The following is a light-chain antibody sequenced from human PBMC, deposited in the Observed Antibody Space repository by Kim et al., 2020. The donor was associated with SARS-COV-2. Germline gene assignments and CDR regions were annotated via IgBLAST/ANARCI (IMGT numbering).Light chain of an antibody. Sequence: SYELTQPPSVSVSPGQTATITCSGDNLANKYVCWYHQKAGQSPVLVMHQDARRPAGIPERFSGSNSGTTATLTISETQALDEGDYYCQAWDNNIVVFGGG. J-gene: IGLJ2*01. V-gene: IGLV3-1*01. CDR3: QAWDNNIVV. CDR1: NLANKY. CDR2: QDA.